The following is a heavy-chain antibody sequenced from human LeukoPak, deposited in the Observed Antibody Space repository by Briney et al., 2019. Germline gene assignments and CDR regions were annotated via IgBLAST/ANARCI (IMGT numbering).Heavy chain of an antibody. CDR3: ARDQVVGATAGSFDY. CDR1: GYPFTTWE. CDR2: ISAYNGNT. D-gene: IGHD1-26*01. Sequence: ASVKVSCKTSGYPFTTWEINWVRQAPGQGLEWMGWISAYNGNTNYAQKFQGRVTMTTDTSTSTAYMELTSLRSDDTAVYYCARDQVVGATAGSFDYWGQGTQVTVSS. V-gene: IGHV1-18*01. J-gene: IGHJ4*02.